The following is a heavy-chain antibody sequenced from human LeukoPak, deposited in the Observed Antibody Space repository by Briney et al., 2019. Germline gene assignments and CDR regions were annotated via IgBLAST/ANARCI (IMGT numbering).Heavy chain of an antibody. V-gene: IGHV3-23*01. CDR2: ISGSGGST. Sequence: GGSLRLSCAASGFTFSSYAMSWVRQAPGKGLEWVSAISGSGGSTYYADSVKGRFNISRDNAKNSLYLQMNSLRAEDTAVYYCASPFYSNYDPFDYWGQGTLVTVSS. D-gene: IGHD4-11*01. CDR1: GFTFSSYA. CDR3: ASPFYSNYDPFDY. J-gene: IGHJ4*02.